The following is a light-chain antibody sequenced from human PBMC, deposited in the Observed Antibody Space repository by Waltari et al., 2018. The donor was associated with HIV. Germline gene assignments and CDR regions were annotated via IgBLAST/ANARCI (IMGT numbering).Light chain of an antibody. V-gene: IGLV1-36*01. J-gene: IGLJ1*01. CDR1: SSNIGNNA. CDR3: AAWDDSLNGYV. CDR2: FDD. Sequence: QSVLTQPPSVSEAPRQRVTISCSGSSSNIGNNAVNWYQQVPRKAPKLLIYFDDLLSSGVSCLVSGSKAGTSASLAIRGLQSEDEADYYCAAWDDSLNGYVFGSGTKVTVL.